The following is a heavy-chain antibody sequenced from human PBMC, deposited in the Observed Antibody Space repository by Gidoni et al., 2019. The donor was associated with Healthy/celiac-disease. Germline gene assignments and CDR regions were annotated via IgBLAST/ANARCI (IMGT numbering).Heavy chain of an antibody. CDR3: AKGINRILTGATTDAFDI. J-gene: IGHJ3*02. CDR2: SSGSGGST. Sequence: EVQLLESGGGLVQPGGSVRLSCAASGFTFSSYAMSWVRQAPGKGLEWVSASSGSGGSTYYADSVKGRFTISRDNSKNTLYLQRNSLRAEDTAVYYCAKGINRILTGATTDAFDIWGQGTMVTVSS. D-gene: IGHD3-9*01. V-gene: IGHV3-23*01. CDR1: GFTFSSYA.